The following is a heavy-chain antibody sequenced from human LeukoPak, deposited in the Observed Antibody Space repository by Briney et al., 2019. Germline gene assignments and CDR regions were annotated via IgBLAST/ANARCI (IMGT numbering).Heavy chain of an antibody. J-gene: IGHJ4*02. CDR2: INTDGSST. CDR1: GFTFSSYW. CDR3: ARVYSNYVSLGY. D-gene: IGHD4-11*01. V-gene: IGHV3-74*01. Sequence: PGGSLRLSCAASGFTFSSYWMQWVRQAPGKGLVWVSRINTDGSSTRYADSVKGRFTISRDNAKNTLYLQMNSLRAEDTAVYYCARVYSNYVSLGYWGQGTLVTVSS.